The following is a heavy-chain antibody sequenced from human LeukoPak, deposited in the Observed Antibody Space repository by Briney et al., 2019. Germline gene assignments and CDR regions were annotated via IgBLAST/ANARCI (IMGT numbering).Heavy chain of an antibody. CDR2: SYYSGST. D-gene: IGHD1-26*01. V-gene: IGHV4-59*01. CDR1: GDSISSYY. Sequence: SETLSLTCTVSGDSISSYYWSWIRQPPGKGLEWIGCSYYSGSTNYNPSLKSQVTISVDTSKNQFSLKLSSVTAADTAVYYCARDVVGGGNFDYWGQGTLVTVSS. CDR3: ARDVVGGGNFDY. J-gene: IGHJ4*02.